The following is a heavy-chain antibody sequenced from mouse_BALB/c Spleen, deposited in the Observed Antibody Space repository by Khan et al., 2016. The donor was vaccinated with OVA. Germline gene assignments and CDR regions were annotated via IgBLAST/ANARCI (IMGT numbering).Heavy chain of an antibody. J-gene: IGHJ4*01. CDR2: IAPGSSYA. CDR3: ARGLYYDRSCDAMDY. V-gene: IGHV1S41*01. Sequence: DLVKPGASVKLSCKASGYTFTTYWMTWIQQRPDQGLEWIARIAPGSSYAYYHDMVKDQSTLTVDKSSNTAYLQLSSLSSEDSAVMFCARGLYYDRSCDAMDYWGQGTLVTVSA. CDR1: GYTFTTYW. D-gene: IGHD1-1*01.